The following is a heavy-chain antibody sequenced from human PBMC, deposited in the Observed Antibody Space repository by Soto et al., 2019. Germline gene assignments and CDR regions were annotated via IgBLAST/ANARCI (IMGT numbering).Heavy chain of an antibody. CDR2: ISGSGRTI. V-gene: IGHV3-11*01. D-gene: IGHD3-10*01. CDR3: ARLLYAWGWFDP. CDR1: GIIFSDY. J-gene: IGHJ5*02. Sequence: QVQLVESGGGLVKPGGSLRLSCAASGIIFSDYMSWVRQAPGKGLEWLSYISGSGRTIYSADSVKVRFTISRDNATNSLHLQISNLRAEDTAVYYSARLLYAWGWFDPWGQGTLVTVSS.